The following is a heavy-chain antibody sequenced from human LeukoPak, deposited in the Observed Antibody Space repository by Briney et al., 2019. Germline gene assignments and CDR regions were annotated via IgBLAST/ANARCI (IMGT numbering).Heavy chain of an antibody. V-gene: IGHV3-7*01. J-gene: IGHJ4*02. CDR2: INQDGSER. Sequence: GGSLTLSCAASGFTFSDYWMSWVRQAPGKGLQWVANINQDGSERHYVDSVQGRLTISRDNAENSLYLQMNSVRAEDTAVYYCARETYNCIDGFDSWGQGTLVTVSS. CDR1: GFTFSDYW. CDR3: ARETYNCIDGFDS. D-gene: IGHD1-20*01.